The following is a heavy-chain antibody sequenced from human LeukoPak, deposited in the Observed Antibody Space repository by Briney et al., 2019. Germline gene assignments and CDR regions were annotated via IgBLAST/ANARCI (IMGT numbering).Heavy chain of an antibody. CDR3: AREWELLDSPLDY. CDR2: IRYVGINK. V-gene: IGHV3-30*02. Sequence: GGSLRLSCAASGFTFSTYGMHWVRQAPGKGLEWVSFIRYVGINKYYADSVKGRFTISRDNSKNTLYLQMNSLRPEDTALYYCAREWELLDSPLDYWGQGTLVTVSS. J-gene: IGHJ4*02. CDR1: GFTFSTYG. D-gene: IGHD1-26*01.